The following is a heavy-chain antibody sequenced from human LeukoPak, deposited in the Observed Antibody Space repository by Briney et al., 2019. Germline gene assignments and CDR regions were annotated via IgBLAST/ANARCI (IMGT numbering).Heavy chain of an antibody. J-gene: IGHJ4*02. CDR3: ARDDELGSGMIDY. CDR2: INPNSGGT. D-gene: IGHD6-19*01. Sequence: ASVKVSCKASGYTFTGYFIHRVRQAPGQGLEWMGWINPNSGGTNYAQRFQGRVTMTRDTSISTAYMELSRLRSDDTAVYYCARDDELGSGMIDYWGQGTLVTVSS. CDR1: GYTFTGYF. V-gene: IGHV1-2*02.